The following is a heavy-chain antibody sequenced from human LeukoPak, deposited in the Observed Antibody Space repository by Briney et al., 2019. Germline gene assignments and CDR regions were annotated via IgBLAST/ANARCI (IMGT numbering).Heavy chain of an antibody. D-gene: IGHD3-3*01. V-gene: IGHV4-59*01. Sequence: PSETLSLTCTVSGGSISSYYWSWIRQPPGKGLEWIGYIYYSGSTNYNPSLKSRVTISVDTSKNQFSLKLSSVTAADTAVYYCARVYYDFWSGYPLRDYGMDVWGQGTTVTVSS. CDR1: GGSISSYY. CDR3: ARVYYDFWSGYPLRDYGMDV. J-gene: IGHJ6*02. CDR2: IYYSGST.